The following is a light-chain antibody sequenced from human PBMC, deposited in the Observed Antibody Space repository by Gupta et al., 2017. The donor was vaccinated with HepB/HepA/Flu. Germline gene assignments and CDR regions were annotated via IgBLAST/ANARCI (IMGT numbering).Light chain of an antibody. CDR2: DAS. CDR1: QSVSSSS. J-gene: IGKJ2*01. Sequence: EIVLTQSPGTLSLSPGERATLSCRASQSVSSSSLAWYQQKPGQSPRLLISDASDRATGIPERFSGSGSGTDFTLTISGLEPEDFAVYYCQQYGSSPYNFGQGTKVEIK. CDR3: QQYGSSPYN. V-gene: IGKV3-20*01.